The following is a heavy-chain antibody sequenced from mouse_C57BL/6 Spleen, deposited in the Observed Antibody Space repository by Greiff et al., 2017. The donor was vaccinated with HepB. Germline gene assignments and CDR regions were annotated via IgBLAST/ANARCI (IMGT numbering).Heavy chain of an antibody. V-gene: IGHV5-6*01. D-gene: IGHD2-5*01. CDR2: ISSGGSYT. CDR3: AREGAYYSNYYAFDY. CDR1: GFTFSSYG. J-gene: IGHJ2*01. Sequence: EVMLVESGGDLVKPGGSLKLSCAASGFTFSSYGMSWVRQTPDKRLEWVATISSGGSYTYYPDSVKGRFTISRDNAKNTLYLQMSSLKSEDTAMYYCAREGAYYSNYYAFDYWGQGTTLTVSS.